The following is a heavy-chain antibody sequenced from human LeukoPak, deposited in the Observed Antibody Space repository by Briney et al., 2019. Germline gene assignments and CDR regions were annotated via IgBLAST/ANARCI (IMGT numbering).Heavy chain of an antibody. CDR1: GFTFSTYA. CDR3: ARGRVVVTAQFRAGIDF. Sequence: GRSLRLSCAASGFTFSTYAMHWVRQAPGKGLEWVAVISFGGSNEYYAESVKGRFTISRDNSKNTLYLQMNSLRAEDTAVYYCARGRVVVTAQFRAGIDFWGQGTLVTVSS. D-gene: IGHD2-21*02. V-gene: IGHV3-30*04. CDR2: ISFGGSNE. J-gene: IGHJ4*02.